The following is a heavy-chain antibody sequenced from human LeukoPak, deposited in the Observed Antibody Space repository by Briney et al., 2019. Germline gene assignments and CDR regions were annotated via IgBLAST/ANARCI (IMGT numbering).Heavy chain of an antibody. CDR2: ISYDGSNK. D-gene: IGHD6-6*01. CDR3: AKSGDSSSSGVNFDY. Sequence: SGGSLRLSCAASGFTFSSYGMHWVRQAPGKGLEWVAVISYDGSNKYYADSVKGRFTISRDNSKNTLYLQMNSLSAEDTAVYYCAKSGDSSSSGVNFDYWGQGTLVTVSS. J-gene: IGHJ4*02. CDR1: GFTFSSYG. V-gene: IGHV3-30*18.